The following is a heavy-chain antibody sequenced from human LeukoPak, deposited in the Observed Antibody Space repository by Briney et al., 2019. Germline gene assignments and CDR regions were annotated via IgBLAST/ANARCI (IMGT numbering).Heavy chain of an antibody. V-gene: IGHV1-2*02. Sequence: GASVKVSCKASGYTFTGYYMHWVRQAPGQGLEWMGWINPNSGGTNYAQKFQGRVTMTRDTSISTAYMELSSLRSEDTAVYYCATYDSSGYYYFDYWGQGTLVTVSS. J-gene: IGHJ4*02. CDR2: INPNSGGT. D-gene: IGHD3-22*01. CDR1: GYTFTGYY. CDR3: ATYDSSGYYYFDY.